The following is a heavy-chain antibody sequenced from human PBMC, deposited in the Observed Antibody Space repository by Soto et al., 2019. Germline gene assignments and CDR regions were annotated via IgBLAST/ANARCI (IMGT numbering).Heavy chain of an antibody. CDR3: ARMEYDFWSGVGGKNHFAP. V-gene: IGHV1-2*02. CDR1: GYTFTGYY. Sequence: ASVKVSCKASGYTFTGYYIHWVRQAPGQWLELMGLINPSSGDTKYAPKFQDRVNMTRDTSISTAYMQVPRLTSDDTAVCYCARMEYDFWSGVGGKNHFAPWGQGTQVTVSS. J-gene: IGHJ5*02. D-gene: IGHD3-3*01. CDR2: INPSSGDT.